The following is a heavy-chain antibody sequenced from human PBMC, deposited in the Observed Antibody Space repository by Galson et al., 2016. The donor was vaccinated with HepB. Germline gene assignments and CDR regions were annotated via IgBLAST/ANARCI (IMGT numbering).Heavy chain of an antibody. CDR1: GYTFTNYW. CDR3: ARRGIGVAGRGGIDY. V-gene: IGHV5-51*01. CDR2: VYPGGSDT. J-gene: IGHJ4*02. D-gene: IGHD6-19*01. Sequence: QSGAEVKKPGESLRISCMGAGYTFTNYWIGWVRQMPGKGLEWMAMVYPGGSDTRYSPAFQGQVTISADKYMSTAYLQWSSLKASDTAMYYCARRGIGVAGRGGIDYWGQGTLSTVSS.